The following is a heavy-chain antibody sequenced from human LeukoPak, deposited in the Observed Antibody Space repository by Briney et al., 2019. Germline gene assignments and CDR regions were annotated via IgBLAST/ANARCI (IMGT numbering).Heavy chain of an antibody. D-gene: IGHD3-16*02. CDR1: GGSFSGYY. CDR2: INHSGSA. CDR3: ARSYYDYVWGSYRLSHYFDY. J-gene: IGHJ4*02. V-gene: IGHV4-34*01. Sequence: SETLSLTCAVYGGSFSGYYWSWIRQPPGKGLEWIGEINHSGSANYNPSLKSRVTISVDTSKNQFSLKLSSVTAADTAVYYCARSYYDYVWGSYRLSHYFDYWGQGTLVTVSS.